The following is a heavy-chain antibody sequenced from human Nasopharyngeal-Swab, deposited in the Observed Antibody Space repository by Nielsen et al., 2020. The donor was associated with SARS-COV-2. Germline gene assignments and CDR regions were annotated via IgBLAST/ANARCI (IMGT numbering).Heavy chain of an antibody. Sequence: SVKVSCKASGGTFSSYAISWVRQAPGQGFEWMGGIIPIFGTANYAQKFQGRVTITADESTSTAYMELSSLRSEDTAVYYCAREQRGGDFWTRHYYNGMDVWGQGTTVTVSS. CDR3: AREQRGGDFWTRHYYNGMDV. J-gene: IGHJ6*02. CDR1: GGTFSSYA. V-gene: IGHV1-69*13. CDR2: IIPIFGTA. D-gene: IGHD3/OR15-3a*01.